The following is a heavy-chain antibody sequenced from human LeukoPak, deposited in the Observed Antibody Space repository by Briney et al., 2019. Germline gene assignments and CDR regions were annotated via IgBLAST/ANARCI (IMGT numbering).Heavy chain of an antibody. CDR2: ISGSGHYT. Sequence: GGSLRLSCEASGSGFTFGNFCMSWVRQAPGKGLEWLSGISGSGHYTYYADSVKGRFTISRDNSKNTLYIEMNSLRAEDTAVYYCAKDGSWGDYYFYFYMDVWGKGTTVTVSS. D-gene: IGHD3-16*01. J-gene: IGHJ6*03. CDR3: AKDGSWGDYYFYFYMDV. CDR1: GSGFTFGNFC. V-gene: IGHV3-23*01.